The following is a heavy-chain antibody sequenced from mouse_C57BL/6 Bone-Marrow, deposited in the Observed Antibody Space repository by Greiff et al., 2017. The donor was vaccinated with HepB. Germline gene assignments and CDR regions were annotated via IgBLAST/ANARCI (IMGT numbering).Heavy chain of an antibody. V-gene: IGHV5-17*01. CDR2: ISSGSSTI. CDR1: GFTFSDYG. D-gene: IGHD4-1*01. CDR3: ARTKTGTGDY. J-gene: IGHJ2*01. Sequence: EVKLMESGGGLVKPGGSLKLSCAASGFTFSDYGMHWVRQAPEKGLEWVAYISSGSSTIYYADTVKGRFTISRDNAKNTLFLQMTSLRSEDTAMYYCARTKTGTGDYWGQGTTLTVSS.